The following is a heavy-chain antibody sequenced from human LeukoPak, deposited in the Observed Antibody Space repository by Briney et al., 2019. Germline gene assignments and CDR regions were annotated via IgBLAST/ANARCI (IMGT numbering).Heavy chain of an antibody. V-gene: IGHV3-48*03. CDR1: GFIVSNYE. D-gene: IGHD3-16*01. CDR3: ATSLSGWGTYYYTDV. CDR2: IASDGSI. Sequence: PGGSLRLSCVASGFIVSNYEMNWVRQAPGKGLEWISFIASDGSIEYADSVKGRFTFSRDNAKNSLYLHMNSLRAEDTAVYHCATSLSGWGTYYYTDVWGKGTTVTISS. J-gene: IGHJ6*03.